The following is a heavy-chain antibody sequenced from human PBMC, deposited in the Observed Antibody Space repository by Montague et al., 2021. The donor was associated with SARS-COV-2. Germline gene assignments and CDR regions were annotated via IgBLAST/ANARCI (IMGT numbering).Heavy chain of an antibody. CDR2: IYHIGGT. J-gene: IGHJ4*02. CDR3: SRWYYGSGSYPH. V-gene: IGHV4-38-2*01. CDR1: GYSISSGYY. Sequence: SETLSLTCSVSGYSISSGYYWGWSRQPPGKGLEWIGNIYHIGGTYYSPSRKSRVTVSVDTSRNQFSLRLSSVTAADTAVYYCSRWYYGSGSYPHWGQGTLVTVSS. D-gene: IGHD3-10*01.